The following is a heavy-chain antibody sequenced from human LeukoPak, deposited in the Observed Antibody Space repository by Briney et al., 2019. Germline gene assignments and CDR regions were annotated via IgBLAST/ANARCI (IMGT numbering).Heavy chain of an antibody. V-gene: IGHV1-8*02. Sequence: ASVKVSCKASGYTFSDSYIHWVRQATGQGLEWMGWMNPNSGNTGYGQSFQGRITMTRDISIGTAYMELSNLTSEDTAIYYCTRGSSGRRDNWGQGTLVTVSA. D-gene: IGHD6-19*01. J-gene: IGHJ4*02. CDR3: TRGSSGRRDN. CDR2: MNPNSGNT. CDR1: GYTFSDSY.